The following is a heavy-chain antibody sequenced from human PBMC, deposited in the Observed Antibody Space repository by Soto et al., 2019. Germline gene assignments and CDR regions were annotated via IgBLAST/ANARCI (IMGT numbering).Heavy chain of an antibody. V-gene: IGHV3-23*01. CDR3: TTNWLGIVGATIYGMDV. D-gene: IGHD1-26*01. J-gene: IGHJ6*02. Sequence: GGSLRLSCAASGFTFSSYAMSWVRQAPGKGLEWVSAISGSGGSTYYADSVKGRFTISRDNSKNTLYLQMNSLKTEDTAVYYCTTNWLGIVGATIYGMDVWGQGTTVTVSS. CDR1: GFTFSSYA. CDR2: ISGSGGST.